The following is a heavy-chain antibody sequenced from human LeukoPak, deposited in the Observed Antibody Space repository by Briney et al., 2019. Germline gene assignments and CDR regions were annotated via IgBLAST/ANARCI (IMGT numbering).Heavy chain of an antibody. CDR1: GGSISSSSYY. Sequence: SETLSLTCTVSGGSISSSSYYWGWIRQPPGKGLEWIGITYYSGSTYYNPSLKSRVTMSVDTSKNQFSLKLSSVTAADTAVYYCARDDYGDYPGAIFDYWGQGTLVTVSS. D-gene: IGHD4-17*01. CDR2: TYYSGST. V-gene: IGHV4-39*07. J-gene: IGHJ4*02. CDR3: ARDDYGDYPGAIFDY.